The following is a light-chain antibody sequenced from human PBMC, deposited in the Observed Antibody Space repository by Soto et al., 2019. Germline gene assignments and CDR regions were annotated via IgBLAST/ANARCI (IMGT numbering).Light chain of an antibody. J-gene: IGKJ4*01. CDR2: RTS. Sequence: EVVMTQSPATLSVSPGESATLSCWASQSVSSSYLAWYQQKPGQAPRLLIYRTSTRATGIPDRFSGSGSGTDFTLTISRLEPEDFAVYYCQQYGNSPALTFGGGTKVDIK. CDR3: QQYGNSPALT. CDR1: QSVSSSY. V-gene: IGKV3-20*01.